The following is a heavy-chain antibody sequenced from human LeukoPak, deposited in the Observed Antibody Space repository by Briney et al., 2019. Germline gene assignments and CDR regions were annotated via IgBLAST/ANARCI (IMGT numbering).Heavy chain of an antibody. D-gene: IGHD1-26*01. CDR1: GFTFSSYS. CDR3: ASMGTYYEFDY. CDR2: INSNGYYI. J-gene: IGHJ4*02. V-gene: IGHV3-21*06. Sequence: GGSLRLSCAASGFTFSSYSMNWVRQAPGKGLECVASINSNGYYIYYADSLKGRFTISRDTAKSSLYLQMSSLGAEDTAVYYCASMGTYYEFDYWGQGTLVTVSS.